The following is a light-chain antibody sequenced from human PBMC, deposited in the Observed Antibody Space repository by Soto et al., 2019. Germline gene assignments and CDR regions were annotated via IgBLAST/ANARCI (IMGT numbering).Light chain of an antibody. CDR3: QQYYSTPQT. J-gene: IGKJ4*01. CDR1: QSVLYSSNNKNH. Sequence: DIVMTQSPDSLAVSLGERAIINCKSSQSVLYSSNNKNHLAWYQQKPGQPPKLLIYWASTRESGVPDRFSGSGSGTDFTLTISSLQAEDVAVYYCQQYYSTPQTFGGGTKVEIK. CDR2: WAS. V-gene: IGKV4-1*01.